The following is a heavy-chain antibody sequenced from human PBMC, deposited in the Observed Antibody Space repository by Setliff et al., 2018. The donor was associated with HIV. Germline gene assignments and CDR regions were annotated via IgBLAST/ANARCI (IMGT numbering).Heavy chain of an antibody. D-gene: IGHD7-27*01. Sequence: PGGSLRLSCAASGSTISNYGMHWVRQAPGKGLEWVTLISYDGRNKYYADSVKGRFTISRDNSKNTLYLQMNSLRPEDTAVYYCANDPTSHWGYYMDVWSKGTTVTVSS. CDR1: GSTISNYG. CDR3: ANDPTSHWGYYMDV. CDR2: ISYDGRNK. V-gene: IGHV3-30*18. J-gene: IGHJ6*03.